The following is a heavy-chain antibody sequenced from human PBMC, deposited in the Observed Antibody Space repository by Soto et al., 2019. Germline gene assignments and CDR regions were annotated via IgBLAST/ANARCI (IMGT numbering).Heavy chain of an antibody. V-gene: IGHV1-69*01. Sequence: QVQLVQSGAEVKKRGSSVKVSCKASGGTFSSYAISWVRQAPGQGLEWMGGIVPLFGTTKYAQKFQGRLTITADESTSTAYMELSSLRFEDTAVYYCARGLYSSSYYMWGQGTLVTVSS. CDR3: ARGLYSSSYYM. D-gene: IGHD3-22*01. CDR1: GGTFSSYA. J-gene: IGHJ4*02. CDR2: IVPLFGTT.